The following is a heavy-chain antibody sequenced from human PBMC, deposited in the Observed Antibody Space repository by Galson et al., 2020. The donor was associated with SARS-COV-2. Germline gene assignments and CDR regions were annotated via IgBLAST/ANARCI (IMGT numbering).Heavy chain of an antibody. V-gene: IGHV3-11*04. J-gene: IGHJ3*02. D-gene: IGHD6-13*01. Sequence: NSGGSLRLSCAASGFTFSDYYMGWIRQAPGKGLEWVSYISSSGSIRYYAESVKGRFTISRDNAKNSLYLQMNSLRAEDRAVYYCASGYSSSWSWGFAFDIWGQGTMVTVSS. CDR1: GFTFSDYY. CDR3: ASGYSSSWSWGFAFDI. CDR2: ISSSGSIR.